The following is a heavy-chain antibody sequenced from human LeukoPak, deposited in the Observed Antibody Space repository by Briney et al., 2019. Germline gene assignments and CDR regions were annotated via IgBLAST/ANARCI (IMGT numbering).Heavy chain of an antibody. D-gene: IGHD2-21*02. Sequence: GGSLRLSCAASGFTFRSYAMTWVRQTPGKGLEWVSSISGNSGSTYYADSVKGRFTISRDNAKNTLYLQMNSLRAEDTAVYYCAREPDLSYCGGDCYGDFDYWGQGTLVTVSS. CDR2: ISGNSGST. CDR1: GFTFRSYA. CDR3: AREPDLSYCGGDCYGDFDY. V-gene: IGHV3-23*01. J-gene: IGHJ4*02.